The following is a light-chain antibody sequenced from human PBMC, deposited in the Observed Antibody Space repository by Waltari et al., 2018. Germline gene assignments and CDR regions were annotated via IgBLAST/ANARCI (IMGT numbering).Light chain of an antibody. CDR1: QGLFCSSDNKDY. Sequence: DIVMTQFPYSLAVALGERATINCKSSQGLFCSSDNKDYLGWYQQRPGQPPKLRIYWASTRESGVPDRFSGSGSGTDFTLTISSLEPEDFAVYYCQQRSNWPPRYTFGQGTKLEIK. CDR3: QQRSNWPPRYT. V-gene: IGKV4-1*01. J-gene: IGKJ2*01. CDR2: WAS.